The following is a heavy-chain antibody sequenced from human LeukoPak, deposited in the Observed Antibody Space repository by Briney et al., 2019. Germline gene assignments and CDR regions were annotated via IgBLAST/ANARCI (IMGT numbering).Heavy chain of an antibody. CDR1: GYTFTGYY. D-gene: IGHD3-22*01. J-gene: IGHJ4*02. Sequence: GASVKVSCKASGYTFTGYYMHWVRQAPGQGLEWMGWINPNSGGTNYAQKFQGRVTMTRDTSISTAYMELSRLRSDDTAVYYCAREVSGTYYYDSSGYPYDLYNDYWGQGTLVTVSS. CDR2: INPNSGGT. CDR3: AREVSGTYYYDSSGYPYDLYNDY. V-gene: IGHV1-2*02.